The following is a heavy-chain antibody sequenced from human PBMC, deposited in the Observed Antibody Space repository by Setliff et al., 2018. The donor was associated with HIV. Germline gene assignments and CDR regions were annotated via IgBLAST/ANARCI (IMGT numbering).Heavy chain of an antibody. CDR1: GFMFSDYA. Sequence: GGSLRLSCAASGFMFSDYAMSWVRQAPGKGLEWVGRIRSRAGGETADYAAPVIGRFTISRDDSRNTVFLQMNSLKSDDTAVYYCTTENHSYCGRGTLVTVSS. V-gene: IGHV3-15*01. CDR3: TTENHSY. D-gene: IGHD4-4*01. J-gene: IGHJ4*02. CDR2: IRSRAGGETA.